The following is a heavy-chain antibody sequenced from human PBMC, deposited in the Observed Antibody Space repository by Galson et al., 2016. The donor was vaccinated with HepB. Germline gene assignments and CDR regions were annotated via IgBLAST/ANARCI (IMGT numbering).Heavy chain of an antibody. D-gene: IGHD5-12*01. CDR3: ARAGGYELDL. CDR1: GFTFSQSG. V-gene: IGHV3-33*08. J-gene: IGHJ5*02. Sequence: SLRLSCAASGFTFSQSGMHWVRQAPGKGLEWVALIWHDGTKKYYGKSVEGRVSISRDNSEDKLFLDLYSLSVEDTALYYCARAGGYELDLWGQGTLVIVSS. CDR2: IWHDGTKK.